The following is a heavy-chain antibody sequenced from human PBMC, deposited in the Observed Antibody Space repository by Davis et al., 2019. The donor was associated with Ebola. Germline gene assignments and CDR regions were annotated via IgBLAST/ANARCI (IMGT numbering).Heavy chain of an antibody. CDR3: ARGGIVLMVYAIPGYFDY. Sequence: GESLKISCAASGFTFSSYGMHWVRQAPGKGLEWVAVISYDGSNKYYADSVKGRFTISRDNSKNTLYLQMNSLRAEDTAVYYCARGGIVLMVYAIPGYFDYWGQGTLVTVSS. CDR2: ISYDGSNK. J-gene: IGHJ4*02. CDR1: GFTFSSYG. V-gene: IGHV3-30*03. D-gene: IGHD2-8*01.